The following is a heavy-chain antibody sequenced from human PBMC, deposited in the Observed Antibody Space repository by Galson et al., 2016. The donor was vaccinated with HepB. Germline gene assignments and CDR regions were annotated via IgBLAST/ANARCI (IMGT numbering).Heavy chain of an antibody. Sequence: TLSLTCSVSDDSMTRPGYYWTWIRQPPGGGLEWIGYIHYSGITFYNPSLRSRLIISLDMSRSQFTLRLTSVTAADTGVYYCARDGSYDSLAGFYNGWFDPWGQGTLVTVSS. CDR2: IHYSGIT. J-gene: IGHJ5*02. CDR3: ARDGSYDSLAGFYNGWFDP. V-gene: IGHV4-31*03. D-gene: IGHD2-8*01. CDR1: DDSMTRPGYY.